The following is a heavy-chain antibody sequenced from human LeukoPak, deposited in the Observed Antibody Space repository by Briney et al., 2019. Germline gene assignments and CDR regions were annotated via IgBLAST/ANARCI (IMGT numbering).Heavy chain of an antibody. V-gene: IGHV1-8*03. CDR1: GYTFTSYD. J-gene: IGHJ6*03. Sequence: ASVKVSCKASGYTFTSYDINWARQATGQGLEWMGWMNPNSGNTGYAQKFQGRVTITRNTSISTAYMELSSLRSEDTAVYYCARGSSSFPYYYYYMDVWGKGTTVTVSS. CDR2: MNPNSGNT. D-gene: IGHD6-13*01. CDR3: ARGSSSFPYYYYYMDV.